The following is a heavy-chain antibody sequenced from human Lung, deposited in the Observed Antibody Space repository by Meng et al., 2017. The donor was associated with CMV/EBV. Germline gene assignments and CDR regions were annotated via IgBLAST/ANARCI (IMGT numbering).Heavy chain of an antibody. CDR1: GFTFSNCA. D-gene: IGHD3-3*01. J-gene: IGHJ4*02. V-gene: IGHV3-23*03. CDR3: AKLGYDSDY. Sequence: RLSCVPSGFTFSNCAVSWVRQAPGKGLEWVSIIHSGGSSTHYADSVKGRLTISRDDSKNTLCLQMDSLRAEDTAVYYCAKLGYDSDYWGQGTLVTVSS. CDR2: IHSGGSST.